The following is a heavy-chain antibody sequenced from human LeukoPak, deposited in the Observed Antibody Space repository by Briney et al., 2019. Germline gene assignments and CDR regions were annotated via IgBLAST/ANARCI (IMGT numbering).Heavy chain of an antibody. CDR1: GYSFTGYW. Sequence: GASLQISCKGSGYSFTGYWIGWVRQLPGKGLEWMGIMNPGDSDTRYSPSFQGQVTISADKSISTAYLQWSSLKASDTAMYYCARQIGSSGWLWGQGTLVTVSS. J-gene: IGHJ4*02. CDR3: ARQIGSSGWL. CDR2: MNPGDSDT. D-gene: IGHD6-19*01. V-gene: IGHV5-51*01.